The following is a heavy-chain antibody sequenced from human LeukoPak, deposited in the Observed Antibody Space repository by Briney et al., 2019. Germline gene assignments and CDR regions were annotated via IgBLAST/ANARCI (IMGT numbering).Heavy chain of an antibody. J-gene: IGHJ4*02. CDR1: GGSISSYY. CDR2: IYYSGST. V-gene: IGHV4-59*08. D-gene: IGHD3-22*01. CDR3: ARGNLSGYYVY. Sequence: SETLSLTCTVSGGSISSYYWSWIRQPPGKGLEWIGYIYYSGSTNYNPSLKSRVTISVDTSKNQFSLKLSSVTAADTAVYYCARGNLSGYYVYWGQGTLVTVSS.